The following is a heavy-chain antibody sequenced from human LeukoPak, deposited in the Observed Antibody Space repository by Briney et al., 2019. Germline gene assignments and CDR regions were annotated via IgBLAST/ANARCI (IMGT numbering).Heavy chain of an antibody. D-gene: IGHD2-15*01. CDR3: ARVVAAGDLDV. CDR1: GFTFSSYW. J-gene: IGHJ6*04. V-gene: IGHV3-74*01. CDR2: INTDGSST. Sequence: PGGSLRLSCAASGFTFSSYWMHWVRQAPGKGLVWVSRINTDGSSTNYADSVKGRFTISRDNSKNTLYLQMNSLRAEDTAVYYCARVVAAGDLDVWGNGTTVTVSS.